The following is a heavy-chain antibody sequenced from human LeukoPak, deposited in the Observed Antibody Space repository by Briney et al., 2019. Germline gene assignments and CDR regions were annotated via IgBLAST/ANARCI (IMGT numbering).Heavy chain of an antibody. Sequence: PGGSLRLSCAASGFTFSSHGMHWVRQAPGKGLEWVALIWFDGSKKVYADSVKGRVTISRDNAKNTLYLQMNSLRAEDSAVYYCARGGNYFDSWGQGTLATVSS. J-gene: IGHJ4*02. V-gene: IGHV3-33*01. CDR1: GFTFSSHG. CDR3: ARGGNYFDS. D-gene: IGHD1-26*01. CDR2: IWFDGSKK.